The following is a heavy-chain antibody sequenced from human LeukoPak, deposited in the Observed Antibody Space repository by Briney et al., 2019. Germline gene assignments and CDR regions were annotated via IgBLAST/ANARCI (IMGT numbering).Heavy chain of an antibody. Sequence: GGSLGLSCAASGFTVSSNYMSWVRQAPGKGLEWVSVIYSGGSTYYADSVKGRFTISRDNSKNTLYLQMNSLRAEDTAVYYCARVDTSDKGVAFDIWGQGTMVTVSS. D-gene: IGHD3-22*01. CDR1: GFTVSSNY. J-gene: IGHJ3*02. CDR2: IYSGGST. V-gene: IGHV3-53*01. CDR3: ARVDTSDKGVAFDI.